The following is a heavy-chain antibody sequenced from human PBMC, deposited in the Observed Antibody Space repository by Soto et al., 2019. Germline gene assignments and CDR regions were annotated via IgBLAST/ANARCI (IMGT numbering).Heavy chain of an antibody. D-gene: IGHD6-13*01. CDR2: ISGSGGST. CDR3: DKANFHSSGWYQYFQN. Sequence: GGSLRLSCAASGFTFSSYAMSWVRQAPGKGLEWVSAISGSGGSTYYADSVKGRFTISRDNSKNTLYLQMNSLRAEDTAVYYCDKANFHSSGWYQYFQNWGQGTLVTVSS. J-gene: IGHJ1*01. V-gene: IGHV3-23*01. CDR1: GFTFSSYA.